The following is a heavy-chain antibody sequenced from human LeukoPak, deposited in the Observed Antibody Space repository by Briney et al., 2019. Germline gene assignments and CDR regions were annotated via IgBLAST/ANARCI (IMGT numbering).Heavy chain of an antibody. D-gene: IGHD2-21*02. CDR1: GGSFSAYY. CDR2: INHSGSA. V-gene: IGHV4-34*01. J-gene: IGHJ4*02. CDR3: AAYCGGDCYSNRFNY. Sequence: SETLSLTCAVSGGSFSAYYWTWIRQPPGKGLEWIGEINHSGSANYNPSLKSRVTISLDTSKNQFSLKLSSVTAADTAVYYCAAYCGGDCYSNRFNYWGQGTLVTVSS.